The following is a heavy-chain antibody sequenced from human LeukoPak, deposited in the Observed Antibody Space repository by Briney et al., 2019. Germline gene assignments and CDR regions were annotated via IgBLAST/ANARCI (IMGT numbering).Heavy chain of an antibody. J-gene: IGHJ4*02. D-gene: IGHD3-16*02. CDR2: ISAYNGNT. CDR3: ARYRLRLGELSLARVDY. Sequence: GASVKVSCKASGYTFTSYGISWVRQAPGQGLEWMGWISAYNGNTNYAQKLQGRVTMTTDTSTSAAYMELRSLRSDDTAVYYCARYRLRLGELSLARVDYWGQGTLVTVSS. CDR1: GYTFTSYG. V-gene: IGHV1-18*01.